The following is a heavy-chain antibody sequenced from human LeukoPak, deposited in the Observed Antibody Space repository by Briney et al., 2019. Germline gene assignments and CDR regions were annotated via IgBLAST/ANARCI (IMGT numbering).Heavy chain of an antibody. CDR3: ARDANSGSHSNWFDP. Sequence: GGSLRLSCAASGFTFSSYWMSWVRQAPGKGLEWVANIKQDGSEKYYVDSVKGRFTISRDNAKNSLYLQMNSLRAEDTAVYYCARDANSGSHSNWFDPWGQGTLVTVYS. J-gene: IGHJ5*02. V-gene: IGHV3-7*01. CDR2: IKQDGSEK. CDR1: GFTFSSYW. D-gene: IGHD1-26*01.